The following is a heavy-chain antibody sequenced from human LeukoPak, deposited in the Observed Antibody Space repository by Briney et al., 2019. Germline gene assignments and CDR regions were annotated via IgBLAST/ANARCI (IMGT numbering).Heavy chain of an antibody. CDR3: AKDLSSAITSALVLDV. J-gene: IGHJ6*02. Sequence: GRSLRLSCAASGFTFDDYAMHWVRQAPGKGLEWVAGITWNRDNIGYGDSVKGRFTISRDNVKNVLYLQMNSLRPEDTALYYCAKDLSSAITSALVLDVWGQGTTV. V-gene: IGHV3-9*01. CDR1: GFTFDDYA. CDR2: ITWNRDNI. D-gene: IGHD3-22*01.